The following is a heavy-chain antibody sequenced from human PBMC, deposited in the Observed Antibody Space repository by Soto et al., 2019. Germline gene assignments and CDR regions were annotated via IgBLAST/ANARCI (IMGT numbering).Heavy chain of an antibody. CDR3: ARSHPSFLRFLEWLLGYMDV. CDR1: GYTFTSYD. Sequence: ASVKVSCKASGYTFTSYDINWVRQATGQGLEWMGWMNPNSGNTGYAQKFQGRVTMTRNTSISTAYMELSSLRSEDTAVYYCARSHPSFLRFLEWLLGYMDVWGKGTTVTVSS. D-gene: IGHD3-3*01. CDR2: MNPNSGNT. J-gene: IGHJ6*03. V-gene: IGHV1-8*01.